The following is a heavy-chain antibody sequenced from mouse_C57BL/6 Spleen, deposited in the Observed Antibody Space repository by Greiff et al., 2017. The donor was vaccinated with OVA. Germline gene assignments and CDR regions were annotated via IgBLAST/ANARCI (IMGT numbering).Heavy chain of an antibody. Sequence: VKLQESGAELVRPGTSVKVSCKASGYAFTNYLIEWVKQRPGQGLEWIGVINPGSGGTTYNEKFKGKATLTADKSSSTAYMQLSSLTSEDSAVYFGARRDWGNYVDYARDYWGQGTSVTVSS. J-gene: IGHJ4*01. CDR1: GYAFTNYL. CDR3: ARRDWGNYVDYARDY. V-gene: IGHV1-54*01. CDR2: INPGSGGT. D-gene: IGHD2-1*01.